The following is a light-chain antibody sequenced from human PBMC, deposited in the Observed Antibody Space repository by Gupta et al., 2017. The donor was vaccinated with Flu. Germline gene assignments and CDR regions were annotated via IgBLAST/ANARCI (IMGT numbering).Light chain of an antibody. CDR2: DVS. CDR1: SSDVGGYNY. J-gene: IGLJ3*02. Sequence: QSALPQPRSVSGSPGQAVTISCTGTSSDVGGYNYVSWYQQHPGKTHKLMIYDVSKRPAGVPDRFSGSKAGNTASLTISGLQAEEEADYYCCSDAGSDNWVFGGGTKLTVL. CDR3: CSDAGSDNWV. V-gene: IGLV2-11*01.